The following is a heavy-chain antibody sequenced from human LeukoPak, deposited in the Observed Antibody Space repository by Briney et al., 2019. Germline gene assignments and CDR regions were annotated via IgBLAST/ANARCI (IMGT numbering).Heavy chain of an antibody. CDR3: AREGWLLTNYNMDV. V-gene: IGHV4-59*01. CDR1: GGSISSYY. D-gene: IGHD3-9*01. J-gene: IGHJ6*03. Sequence: PSETLSLTCTVSGGSISSYYWSWIRQPPGKGLEWIGYIYYSGSTNYNPSLKSRVTISVDTSKNQFSLKLSSVTAADTAVYYCAREGWLLTNYNMDVWGKGTTVTVSS. CDR2: IYYSGST.